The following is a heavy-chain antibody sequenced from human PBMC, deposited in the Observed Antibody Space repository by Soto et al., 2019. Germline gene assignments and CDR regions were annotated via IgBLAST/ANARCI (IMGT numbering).Heavy chain of an antibody. D-gene: IGHD3-10*01. CDR2: IYYSGST. V-gene: IGHV4-59*08. CDR3: ARSVRGESHPNYFDY. CDR1: GGSISSYY. J-gene: IGHJ4*02. Sequence: SETLSLTCTVSGGSISSYYWSWIRQPPGKGLEWIGYIYYSGSTNYNPSLKSRVTISVDTSKNQFSLKLSSVTAADTAVYYCARSVRGESHPNYFDYWGQGTLVTVSS.